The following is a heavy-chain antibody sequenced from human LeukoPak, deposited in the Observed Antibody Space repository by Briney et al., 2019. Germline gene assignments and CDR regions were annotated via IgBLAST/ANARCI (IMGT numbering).Heavy chain of an antibody. D-gene: IGHD1-26*01. J-gene: IGHJ4*02. Sequence: GGSLRLSCTASGFTFGDFMSWVRQAPGKGLEWVSYISSSGSTIYYADSVKGRFTISRDNAKNSLYLQMNSLRVDDTAVYYCARVWYSGSYPVDYWGQGTLVTVSS. CDR3: ARVWYSGSYPVDY. CDR1: GFTFGDF. V-gene: IGHV3-11*01. CDR2: ISSSGSTI.